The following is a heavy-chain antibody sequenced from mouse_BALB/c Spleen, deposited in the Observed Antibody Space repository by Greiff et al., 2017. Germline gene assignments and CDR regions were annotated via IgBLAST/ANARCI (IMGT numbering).Heavy chain of an antibody. J-gene: IGHJ4*01. Sequence: QVQLQQPGAELVKPGTSVKLSCKASGYNFTSYWINWVKLRPGQGLEWIGDIYPGSGSTNYNEKFKSKATLTVDTSSSTAYMQLSSLASEDSALYYCARWYYYGSSYAMDYWGQGTSVTVSS. CDR3: ARWYYYGSSYAMDY. CDR2: IYPGSGST. CDR1: GYNFTSYW. D-gene: IGHD1-1*01. V-gene: IGHV1-55*01.